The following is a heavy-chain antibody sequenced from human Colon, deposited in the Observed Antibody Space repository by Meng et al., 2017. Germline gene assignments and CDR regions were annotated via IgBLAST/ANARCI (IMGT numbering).Heavy chain of an antibody. Sequence: LRRWGPALLQPSNSTFSACAVYGGSYCGNYCSWTRGPPGKGMEWIGYINNSGSTHYHPSLKSRSTKSVDTHKSQFSLTLSSVTAADTAVYYCARGRYSGYLPWGQGTLVTVSS. CDR3: ARGRYSGYLP. V-gene: IGHV4-34*01. CDR1: GGSYCGNY. CDR2: INNSGST. D-gene: IGHD5-12*01. J-gene: IGHJ5*02.